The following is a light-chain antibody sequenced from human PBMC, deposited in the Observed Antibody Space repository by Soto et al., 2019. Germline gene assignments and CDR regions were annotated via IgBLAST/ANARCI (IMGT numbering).Light chain of an antibody. Sequence: DIVMTQSPLSLPVTPGEPASISCRSSQSLLHSNGYNYLDWYLQKPGQSPQLLIYLGSNRASGVPDRVSGSGSGTDFTLKISRVEAEDVGVYYCIQALQTPPVTFGGGTKVEIK. CDR3: IQALQTPPVT. V-gene: IGKV2-28*01. J-gene: IGKJ4*01. CDR1: QSLLHSNGYNY. CDR2: LGS.